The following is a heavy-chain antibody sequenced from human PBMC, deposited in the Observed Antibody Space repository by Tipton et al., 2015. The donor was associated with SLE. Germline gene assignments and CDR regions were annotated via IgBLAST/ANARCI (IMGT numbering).Heavy chain of an antibody. CDR2: IKSKTDGGTT. V-gene: IGHV3-15*01. J-gene: IGHJ6*03. CDR3: TTGCSSTVYYYYYMDV. Sequence: GSLRLSCAASGFTFSNAWMSWVRQAPGKGLEWVGRIKSKTDGGTTDYAAPVKGRFTISRDDSKNTLYLQMNSLKTEDTAVYYCTTGCSSTVYYYYYMDVWGKGTTVTVSS. CDR1: GFTFSNAW. D-gene: IGHD2-2*01.